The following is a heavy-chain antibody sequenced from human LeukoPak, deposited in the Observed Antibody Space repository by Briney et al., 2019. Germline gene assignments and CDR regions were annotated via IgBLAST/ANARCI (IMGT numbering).Heavy chain of an antibody. V-gene: IGHV4-34*01. J-gene: IGHJ4*02. Sequence: SETLSLTCAVYGGSFSGYYWSWIRQPPGKGLEWIGEINHSGSTNYNPSLKSRVTISVDTSKNQFSLKLSSVTAADTAVYYCARVVATFDYWGQGTLVTVSS. CDR1: GGSFSGYY. CDR3: ARVVATFDY. CDR2: INHSGST. D-gene: IGHD5-12*01.